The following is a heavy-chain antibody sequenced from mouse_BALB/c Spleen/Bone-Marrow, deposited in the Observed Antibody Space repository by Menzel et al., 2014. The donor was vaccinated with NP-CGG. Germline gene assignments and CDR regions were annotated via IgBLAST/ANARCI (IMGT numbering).Heavy chain of an antibody. CDR3: CRCYYWVFCEV. J-gene: IGHJ1*01. V-gene: IGHV6-6*02. CDR2: LHLQSHSYAH. D-gene: IGHD2-3*01. Sequence: VKAVESAGGLVQPGGSVTVSCVDSGFTFRNYCMTWVRRSPDQELDSVADLHLQSHSYAHHYAVSVEGRLTISRDDSKMSDSRHINNSIVEETGIYDYCRCYYWVFCEVWGPGIPVTVSS. CDR1: GFTFRNYC.